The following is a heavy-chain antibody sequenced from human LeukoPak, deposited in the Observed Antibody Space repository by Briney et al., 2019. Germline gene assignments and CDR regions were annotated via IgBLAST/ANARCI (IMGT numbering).Heavy chain of an antibody. D-gene: IGHD1-26*01. CDR3: ARTIGSKNAFDI. J-gene: IGHJ3*02. CDR1: RFTFSSYW. V-gene: IGHV3-74*01. CDR2: INSDGSST. Sequence: PGGSLRLSCAASRFTFSSYWMHWVRQAPGKGLVWVSRINSDGSSTTYADFVKGRFTISRDNAKNTLYLQMNSLRAEDTAVYYRARTIGSKNAFDIWGQGTMVTVSS.